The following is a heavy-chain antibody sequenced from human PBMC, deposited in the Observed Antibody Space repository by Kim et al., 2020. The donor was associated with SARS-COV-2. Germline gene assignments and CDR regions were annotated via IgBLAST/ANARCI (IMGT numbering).Heavy chain of an antibody. V-gene: IGHV5-10-1*01. CDR1: GYSFTSYW. Sequence: GESLKISCKGSGYSFTSYWISWVRQMPGKGLEWMGRIDPSDSYTNYSPSFQGHVTISADKSISPAYLQWSSLKASDTAMYYCAIGPLWFGESQAYGMDVWGQGTTVTVSS. D-gene: IGHD3-10*01. J-gene: IGHJ6*02. CDR3: AIGPLWFGESQAYGMDV. CDR2: IDPSDSYT.